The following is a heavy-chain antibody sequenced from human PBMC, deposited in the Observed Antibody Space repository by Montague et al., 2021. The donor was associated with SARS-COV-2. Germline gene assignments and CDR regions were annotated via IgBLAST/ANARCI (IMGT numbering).Heavy chain of an antibody. CDR2: ISYDGTNE. J-gene: IGHJ4*02. CDR1: GFPFSSYA. D-gene: IGHD6-13*01. CDR3: AREEITAAGKDFDY. V-gene: IGHV3-30*04. Sequence: SLRLSCAASGFPFSSYAMHWVRQAPGKGLEWVAVISYDGTNEYYADSVKGRFTISRDNSKNTLYLQMNSLRAEDTAVYYCAREEITAAGKDFDYWGQGTLVTVSS.